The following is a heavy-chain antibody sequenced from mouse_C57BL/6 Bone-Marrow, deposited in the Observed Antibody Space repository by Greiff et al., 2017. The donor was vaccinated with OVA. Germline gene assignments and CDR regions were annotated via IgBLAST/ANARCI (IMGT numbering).Heavy chain of an antibody. Sequence: VQLQQSGPGLVQPSQSLSITCTVSGFSLTSYGVHWVRQSPGKGLEWLGVIWSGGSTDYNAAFISRLSISKDNSKSQVFFKMNSLQADDTAIYYCARIYYGNRYFDVWGTGTTVTVSS. J-gene: IGHJ1*03. CDR2: IWSGGST. CDR1: GFSLTSYG. D-gene: IGHD2-1*01. CDR3: ARIYYGNRYFDV. V-gene: IGHV2-2*01.